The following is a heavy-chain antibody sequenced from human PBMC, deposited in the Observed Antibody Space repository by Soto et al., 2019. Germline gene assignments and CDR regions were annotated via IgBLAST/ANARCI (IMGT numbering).Heavy chain of an antibody. Sequence: PGGSLRLSCAASGFTVSSNYMSWVRQAPGKGLEWVSVIYSGGSTYYADSVKGRFTISRDNSKNTLYLQMNSLRAEDTAVYYCARDKKLRFLEWFEYYFDYWGQGTLVTVSS. CDR2: IYSGGST. CDR1: GFTVSSNY. V-gene: IGHV3-66*01. J-gene: IGHJ4*02. D-gene: IGHD3-3*01. CDR3: ARDKKLRFLEWFEYYFDY.